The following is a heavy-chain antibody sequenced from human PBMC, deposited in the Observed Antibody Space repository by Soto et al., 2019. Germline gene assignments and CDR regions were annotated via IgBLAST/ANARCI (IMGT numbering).Heavy chain of an antibody. Sequence: SETLSLTCTVSGGSISSSSYYWGWIRQPPGKGLEWIGSIYYSGSTYYNPSLKSRVTISVDTSKNQFSLKLSSVTAADTAVYYCAGSGDYVFDYWGQGSLVTVSS. CDR3: AGSGDYVFDY. CDR1: GGSISSSSYY. V-gene: IGHV4-39*07. CDR2: IYYSGST. J-gene: IGHJ4*02. D-gene: IGHD4-17*01.